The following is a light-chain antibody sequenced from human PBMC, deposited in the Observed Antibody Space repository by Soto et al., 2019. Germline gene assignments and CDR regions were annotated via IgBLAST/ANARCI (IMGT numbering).Light chain of an antibody. CDR3: QQSYSSPWT. Sequence: DIQMTQSPSSLSASVGDRVTITCRASQSISSYFNWYQQKPGQAPQLLIYAASSLQSGVPSRFSSRGSGTDFTLTISSLQPDDFATYYCQQSYSSPWTFGQGTKVEIK. J-gene: IGKJ2*02. V-gene: IGKV1-39*01. CDR2: AAS. CDR1: QSISSY.